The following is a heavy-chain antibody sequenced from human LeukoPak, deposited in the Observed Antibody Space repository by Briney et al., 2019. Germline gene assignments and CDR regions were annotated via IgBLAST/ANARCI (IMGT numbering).Heavy chain of an antibody. D-gene: IGHD4-17*01. CDR2: IYDSGST. V-gene: IGHV4-59*11. Sequence: SETLSLTCTVSGGSISSHYWSWIRQPPGKGLEWIGYIYDSGSTKYSPSLKSRVTISVDTSKNQFSLRLSSVTAADTAVYYCARAHYSDQVRFAPWGQGTLVTVSS. CDR3: ARAHYSDQVRFAP. J-gene: IGHJ5*02. CDR1: GGSISSHY.